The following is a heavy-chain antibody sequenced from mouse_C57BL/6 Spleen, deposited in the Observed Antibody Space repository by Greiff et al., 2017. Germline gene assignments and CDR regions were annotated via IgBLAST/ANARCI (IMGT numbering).Heavy chain of an antibody. V-gene: IGHV1-15*01. CDR3: TSRYYYGSRGYAMDY. CDR2: IDPETGGT. J-gene: IGHJ4*01. Sequence: QVQLKQSGAELVRPGASVTLSCKASGYTFTDYEMHWVKQTPVHGLEWIGAIDPETGGTAYNQKFKGKAILTADKSSSTAYMELRSLTSEDSAVYYCTSRYYYGSRGYAMDYWGQGTSVTVSS. CDR1: GYTFTDYE. D-gene: IGHD1-1*01.